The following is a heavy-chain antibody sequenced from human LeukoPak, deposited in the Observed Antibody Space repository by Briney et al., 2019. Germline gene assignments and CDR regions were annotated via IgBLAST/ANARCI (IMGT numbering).Heavy chain of an antibody. D-gene: IGHD5-12*01. Sequence: SETLSLTCTVSGGSISSSSYYWGWIRQPPGKGLEWIGSIYYSGSTYYNPSLKSRVTISVDTSKNQFSLKLSSVTAADTAVYYCARLFSGYDPVGDYWGQGTLVTVSS. CDR3: ARLFSGYDPVGDY. CDR1: GGSISSSSYY. V-gene: IGHV4-39*01. CDR2: IYYSGST. J-gene: IGHJ4*02.